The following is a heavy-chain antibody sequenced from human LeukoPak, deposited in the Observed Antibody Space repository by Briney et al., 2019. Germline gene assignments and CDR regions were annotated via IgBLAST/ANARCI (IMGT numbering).Heavy chain of an antibody. V-gene: IGHV1-69*13. J-gene: IGHJ4*02. Sequence: SVKVSCKASGGTFSSYATSWVRQAPGQGLEWMGGIIPIFGTANYAQKFQGRVTITADESTSTAYMELSSLRSEDTAVYYCARDRPSYYDSSGYYGGDYWGQGTLVTVSS. CDR1: GGTFSSYA. D-gene: IGHD3-22*01. CDR2: IIPIFGTA. CDR3: ARDRPSYYDSSGYYGGDY.